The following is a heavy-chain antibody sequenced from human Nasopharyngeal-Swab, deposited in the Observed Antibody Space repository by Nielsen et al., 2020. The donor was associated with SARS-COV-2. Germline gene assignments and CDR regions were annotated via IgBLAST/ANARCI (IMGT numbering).Heavy chain of an antibody. D-gene: IGHD5-12*01. V-gene: IGHV4-30-2*01. CDR2: IYHSGSA. Sequence: SETLSLTCAVSGGSISRPGYSWNWIRQPPGQALEWLGYIYHSGSAYYNPSLKSRLSISVDTSKNQFSLELSSVTAADTAVYFCARKRGYSGYDFLGQGALVTVTS. CDR3: ARKRGYSGYDF. J-gene: IGHJ4*02. CDR1: GGSISRPGYS.